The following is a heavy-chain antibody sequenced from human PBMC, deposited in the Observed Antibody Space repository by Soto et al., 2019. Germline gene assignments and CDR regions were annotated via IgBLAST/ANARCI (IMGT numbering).Heavy chain of an antibody. V-gene: IGHV1-18*01. CDR1: GYTFTSYG. Sequence: QVQLVQSGAEVKKPGASVKVSCKASGYTFTSYGISWVRQAPGQGLEWMGWVRAYDGNTNYAQKLEGRVTMTTDTATSTADVVLRSLRSDDTAVYYCARDFKEIVVVVAYFDAFDIWGQGTMVTVSS. J-gene: IGHJ3*02. CDR3: ARDFKEIVVVVAYFDAFDI. D-gene: IGHD2-15*01. CDR2: VRAYDGNT.